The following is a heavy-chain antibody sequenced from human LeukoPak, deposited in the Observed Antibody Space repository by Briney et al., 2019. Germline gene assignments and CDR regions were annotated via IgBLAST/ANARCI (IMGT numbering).Heavy chain of an antibody. D-gene: IGHD2-2*01. CDR1: GYTFTGYY. V-gene: IGHV1-2*02. Sequence: ASVKVSCKASGYTFTGYYMHWVRQAPGQGLEWMGWINPNSGGTNYAQKFQGRVTMTRDTSIRTAYMELSRLRSDDTAVYYCARLSSTSCCNDYWGQGTLVTVSS. CDR2: INPNSGGT. J-gene: IGHJ4*02. CDR3: ARLSSTSCCNDY.